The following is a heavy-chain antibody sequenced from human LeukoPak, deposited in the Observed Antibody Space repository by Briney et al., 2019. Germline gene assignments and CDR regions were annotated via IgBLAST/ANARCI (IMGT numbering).Heavy chain of an antibody. V-gene: IGHV3-23*01. Sequence: GGSLRLSCAASGFIFNNYGLIWVRQAPGKGLEWVSAISNNGGGTNYADFVKGRFTISRDNSKNTLFLQMNSLRAEDTALYYCAKGSSGYFVDLWGQGTLVTVSS. CDR3: AKGSSGYFVDL. CDR1: GFIFNNYG. CDR2: ISNNGGGT. J-gene: IGHJ5*02. D-gene: IGHD3-22*01.